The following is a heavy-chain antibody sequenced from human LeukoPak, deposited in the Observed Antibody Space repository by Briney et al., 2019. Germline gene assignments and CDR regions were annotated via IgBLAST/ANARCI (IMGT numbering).Heavy chain of an antibody. CDR2: ISYDGSNK. CDR1: GFTFSSYA. Sequence: GGSLRLSCAASGFTFSSYAMHWVRQAPGKGLEWVAVISYDGSNKYYADSVKGRFTISRDNSKNTLYLQMNSLRAEDTAVYYCARDLHDYGDYDYYYGMDVWGQGTTVTVSS. V-gene: IGHV3-30-3*01. J-gene: IGHJ6*02. D-gene: IGHD4-17*01. CDR3: ARDLHDYGDYDYYYGMDV.